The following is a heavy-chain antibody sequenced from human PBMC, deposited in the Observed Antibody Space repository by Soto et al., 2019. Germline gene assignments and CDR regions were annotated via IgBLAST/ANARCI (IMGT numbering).Heavy chain of an antibody. J-gene: IGHJ4*02. D-gene: IGHD6-13*01. CDR2: IYYSGST. CDR3: ARDRSPGIAAAGYFDY. CDR1: GGSISSGDYY. V-gene: IGHV4-30-4*01. Sequence: SETLSLTCTVSGGSISSGDYYWSWIRQPPGKGLEWIGYIYYSGSTYYNPSLKSRVTISVDTSKNQFSLKLSSVTAADTAVYYCARDRSPGIAAAGYFDYWGQGTLVTVSS.